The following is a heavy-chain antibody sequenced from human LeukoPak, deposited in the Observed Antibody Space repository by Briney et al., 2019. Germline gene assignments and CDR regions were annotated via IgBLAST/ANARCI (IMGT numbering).Heavy chain of an antibody. CDR1: GYTFTGYY. V-gene: IGHV1-2*02. D-gene: IGHD6-19*01. Sequence: ASVTVSCKASGYTFTGYYMHWVRQAPGQGLEWMGWINPNSGGTNYAQKFQGRVTMTRDTSISTAYMELSRLRSDDTAVYYCAGKQWLVHNWFDPWGQGTLVTVSS. J-gene: IGHJ5*02. CDR2: INPNSGGT. CDR3: AGKQWLVHNWFDP.